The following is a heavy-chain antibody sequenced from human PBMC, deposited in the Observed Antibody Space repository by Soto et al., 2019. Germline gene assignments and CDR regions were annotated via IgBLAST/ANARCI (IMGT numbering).Heavy chain of an antibody. Sequence: SETLSLTCGVSGGSFSGFFWTWIRQPPGKGLEWIGEVNHIGITNYNPSLRSRLNLSIDTAKKQFSLKLTSVTAADTAVYYCARATQFFYDSRGYSKNFDFWGQGTLVTVSS. V-gene: IGHV4-34*01. CDR2: VNHIGIT. D-gene: IGHD3-22*01. J-gene: IGHJ4*02. CDR3: ARATQFFYDSRGYSKNFDF. CDR1: GGSFSGFF.